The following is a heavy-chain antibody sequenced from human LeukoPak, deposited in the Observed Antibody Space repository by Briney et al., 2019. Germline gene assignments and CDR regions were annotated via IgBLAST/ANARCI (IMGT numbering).Heavy chain of an antibody. D-gene: IGHD1-20*01. CDR2: IYHSGST. CDR1: GGSISTYY. Sequence: PSETLSLTCTVSGGSISTYYWNWIRQPPGKGLEWIGYIYHSGSTKYNPSLKSRVTISADTSKNQFSLKLSSVTAADTAVYYCARINWNDPLFDYWGQGTLVTVSS. J-gene: IGHJ4*02. V-gene: IGHV4-59*08. CDR3: ARINWNDPLFDY.